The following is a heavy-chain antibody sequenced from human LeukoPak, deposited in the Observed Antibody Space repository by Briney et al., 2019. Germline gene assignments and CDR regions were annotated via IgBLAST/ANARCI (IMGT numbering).Heavy chain of an antibody. D-gene: IGHD6-19*01. CDR3: AREGQWLPDWFDP. CDR1: GGSISGHY. V-gene: IGHV4-59*11. J-gene: IGHJ5*02. Sequence: SETLSLTCTVSGGSISGHYWSWIRQPPGKGLEWIGYIHYSGSTNYSPSLRSRVTISLDTSKNQFSLKVNSVTAADTAVYYCAREGQWLPDWFDPWGQGTLVTVSS. CDR2: IHYSGST.